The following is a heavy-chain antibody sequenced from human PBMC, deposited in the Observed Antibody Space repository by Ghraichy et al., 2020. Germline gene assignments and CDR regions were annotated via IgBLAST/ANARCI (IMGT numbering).Heavy chain of an antibody. J-gene: IGHJ6*02. V-gene: IGHV3-30-3*01. CDR3: ARDIKSSSWSYYYYAMDV. Sequence: GGSLRLSYAASGFTFSTYSMHWVRQAPGKGLEWVAVISYDGTNKYYAASVKGRFTISRDNSKNTLYLQMNSLRAEDTAVYYCARDIKSSSWSYYYYAMDVWGQGTTVTVSS. CDR1: GFTFSTYS. CDR2: ISYDGTNK. D-gene: IGHD6-13*01.